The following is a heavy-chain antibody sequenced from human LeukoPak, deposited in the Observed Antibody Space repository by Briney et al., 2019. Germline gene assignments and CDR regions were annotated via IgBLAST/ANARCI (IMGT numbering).Heavy chain of an antibody. CDR3: AKDIRGYSYGYDY. CDR2: ISWNSGSI. V-gene: IGHV3-9*01. CDR1: GFTFDDYA. D-gene: IGHD5-18*01. Sequence: PGGSLRLSCAASGFTFDDYAMHWVRHAPGKGLERVSGISWNSGSIGYADSVKGRFTISRDNAKNSLYLQMNSLRAEDTALYYCAKDIRGYSYGYDYWGQGTLVTVSS. J-gene: IGHJ4*02.